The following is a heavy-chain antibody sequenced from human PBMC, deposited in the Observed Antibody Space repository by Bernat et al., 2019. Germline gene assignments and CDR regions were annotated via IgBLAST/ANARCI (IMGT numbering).Heavy chain of an antibody. CDR2: ISYDGSNK. Sequence: QVQLVESGGGMVQPGRSLRLSCAASGFTFSNYGMHWVRQAPGKGLEWVTVISYDGSNKYYADSVKGRFTISRDNSKNTLYLQMNSLRSEDTAVYYCAKALSGSSSGRGYHFDYWGQGTLVTVSS. J-gene: IGHJ4*02. CDR3: AKALSGSSSGRGYHFDY. D-gene: IGHD6-6*01. V-gene: IGHV3-30*18. CDR1: GFTFSNYG.